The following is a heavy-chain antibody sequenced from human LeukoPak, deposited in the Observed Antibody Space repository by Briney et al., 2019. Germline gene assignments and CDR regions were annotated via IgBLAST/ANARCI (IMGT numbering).Heavy chain of an antibody. V-gene: IGHV3-21*01. D-gene: IGHD3-3*01. CDR1: GFTFSSYS. Sequence: PGGSLRLSCAASGFTFSSYSMNWVRQAPGKGLEWVSSISSSSSYIYYADSVKGRFTISRDNAKNSLYLQMNSLRAEDTAVYYCARDGAYDFWSGLPPDYWGQGTLVTVSS. J-gene: IGHJ4*02. CDR2: ISSSSSYI. CDR3: ARDGAYDFWSGLPPDY.